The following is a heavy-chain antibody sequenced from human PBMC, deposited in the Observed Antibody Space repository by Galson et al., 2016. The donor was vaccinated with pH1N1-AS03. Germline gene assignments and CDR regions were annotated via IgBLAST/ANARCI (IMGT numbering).Heavy chain of an antibody. CDR3: ARRVSLTGREFDS. V-gene: IGHV5-51*01. CDR1: AYIFGNFW. D-gene: IGHD3-9*01. CDR2: MYPANSDI. J-gene: IGHJ5*01. Sequence: QSGAEVKKPGESLKISCRASAYIFGNFWFAWVRQMPGKGLEWMGIMYPANSDIRYSPSFQGQVTISADTSINTVFLEWNSLRASGTAIYYCARRVSLTGREFDSWGRGTQVTVSS.